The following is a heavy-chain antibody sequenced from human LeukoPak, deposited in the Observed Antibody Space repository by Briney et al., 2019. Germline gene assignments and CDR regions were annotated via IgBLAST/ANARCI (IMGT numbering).Heavy chain of an antibody. D-gene: IGHD6-19*01. J-gene: IGHJ3*02. Sequence: GASVKVSCKASGGTFNSYAISWVRQAPGQGLEWMGGIIPIFGTTNYARKFRGRVTLTADKSTRTAYMELSSLRSEDTAVYYCAREYSSGSTSKSSLDAFDIWGQGTMVTVSS. CDR1: GGTFNSYA. CDR2: IIPIFGTT. V-gene: IGHV1-69*06. CDR3: AREYSSGSTSKSSLDAFDI.